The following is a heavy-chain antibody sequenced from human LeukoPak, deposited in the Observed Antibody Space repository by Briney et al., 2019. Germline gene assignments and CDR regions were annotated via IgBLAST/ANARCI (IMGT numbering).Heavy chain of an antibody. CDR3: ASVRSDTEHDY. J-gene: IGHJ4*02. Sequence: PGGSLRLSCAASGFTFSSHGMNWIRQPPGKGLEWIGEINHSGSTNYNPSLKSRVTISVDTSKNQFSLKLSSVTAADTAVYYCASVRSDTEHDYWGQGTLVTVSS. CDR1: GFTFSSHG. V-gene: IGHV4-34*01. CDR2: INHSGST. D-gene: IGHD1-26*01.